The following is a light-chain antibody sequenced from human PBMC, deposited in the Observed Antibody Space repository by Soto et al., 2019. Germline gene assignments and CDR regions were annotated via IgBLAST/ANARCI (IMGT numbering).Light chain of an antibody. CDR2: EVN. J-gene: IGLJ1*01. V-gene: IGLV2-14*01. Sequence: QSVLTQPASVSGSPGQSITISRTGTSSDVGAYNYVSWYQQHPVKAPKLIIYEVNNRPSGVSNRFSGSKSGNTASLTISGLQAEDEADYYCSSHTRSSTYVFGTGTKVTVL. CDR3: SSHTRSSTYV. CDR1: SSDVGAYNY.